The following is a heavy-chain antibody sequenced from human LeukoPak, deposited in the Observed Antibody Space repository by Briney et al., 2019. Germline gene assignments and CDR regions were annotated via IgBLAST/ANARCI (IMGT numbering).Heavy chain of an antibody. CDR3: AKADYGDFKENYYMDV. CDR1: GFTFSSYW. D-gene: IGHD4-17*01. CDR2: IKQDGSEK. Sequence: GGSLRLSCAASGFTFSSYWMSWVRQAPGKGLEWVANIKQDGSEKYYVDSVKGRFTISRDNAKNSLYLQMNSLRAEDTAVYYCAKADYGDFKENYYMDVWGEGTTVTVSS. J-gene: IGHJ6*03. V-gene: IGHV3-7*01.